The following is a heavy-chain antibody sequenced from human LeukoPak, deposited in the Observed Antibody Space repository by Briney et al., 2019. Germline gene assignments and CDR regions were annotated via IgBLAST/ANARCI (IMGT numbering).Heavy chain of an antibody. V-gene: IGHV4-59*01. CDR3: ARGGAARLHFQN. CDR1: GGSISTYY. D-gene: IGHD6-6*01. Sequence: SETLSLTCTVSGGSISTYYWNWIRQPPGKGLEWIGYIYHSGSTNYNPTLQSRVTISVDTSKNQLSLNLNSVTAADTAVYYCARGGAARLHFQNWGQGTLVTVSS. J-gene: IGHJ1*01. CDR2: IYHSGST.